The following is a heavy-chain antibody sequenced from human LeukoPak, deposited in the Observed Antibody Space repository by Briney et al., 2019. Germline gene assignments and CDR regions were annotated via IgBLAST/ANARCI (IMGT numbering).Heavy chain of an antibody. Sequence: GGSLRLSCAASGFTFDDYAMHWVRQAPGKGLEWVSGISWNSGSIGYADSVKGRFTISRDNAKNSLYLQMNSLRAEDTALYYCVVGATGPYYFDYWGQGTLVTVSS. CDR3: VVGATGPYYFDY. CDR2: ISWNSGSI. V-gene: IGHV3-9*01. CDR1: GFTFDDYA. J-gene: IGHJ4*02. D-gene: IGHD1-26*01.